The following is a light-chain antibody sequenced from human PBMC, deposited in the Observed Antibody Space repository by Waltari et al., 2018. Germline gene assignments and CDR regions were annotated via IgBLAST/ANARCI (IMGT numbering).Light chain of an antibody. V-gene: IGLV3-21*02. CDR1: NIGSKS. CDR2: DDR. CDR3: QVWDNLTDYPDVV. J-gene: IGLJ2*01. Sequence: SYDLTQPPSVSVAPGQTARITCEGNNIGSKSVNWYPQKPGQAPVLVVYDDRDRPSGIPERFSGSNSGNTATLTISRVEAGDEADYYCQVWDNLTDYPDVVFGGGTTLTVL.